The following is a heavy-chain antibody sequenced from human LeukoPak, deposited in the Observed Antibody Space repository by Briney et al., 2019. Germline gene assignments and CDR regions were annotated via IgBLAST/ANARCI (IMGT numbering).Heavy chain of an antibody. D-gene: IGHD3-22*01. CDR2: VYYSGTT. CDR3: ARSTWLLDK. Sequence: SETLSLTCTVSGGSISSYYWSWIRQPPGKGLEWIGYVYYSGTTNYNPSLKSRVTISLDTSKNQFSLKLSSVTAADTAVYYCARSTWLLDKWGQGTLVTVSS. CDR1: GGSISSYY. V-gene: IGHV4-59*01. J-gene: IGHJ4*02.